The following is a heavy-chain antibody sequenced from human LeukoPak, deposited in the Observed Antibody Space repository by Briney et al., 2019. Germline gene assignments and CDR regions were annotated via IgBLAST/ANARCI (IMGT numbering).Heavy chain of an antibody. CDR1: GGSISSYY. CDR2: IYYSGST. D-gene: IGHD2-2*01. Sequence: SETLSLTCTVSGGSISSYYWSWIRQPPGKGLEWIGYIYYSGSTNYDPSLKSRVTISVDTSKNQFSLKLSSVTAADTAVYYCARAPGAAIDWGQGTLVTVSS. CDR3: ARAPGAAID. J-gene: IGHJ4*02. V-gene: IGHV4-59*01.